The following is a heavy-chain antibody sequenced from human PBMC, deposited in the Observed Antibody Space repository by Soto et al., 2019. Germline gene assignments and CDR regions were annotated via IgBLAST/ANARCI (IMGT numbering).Heavy chain of an antibody. CDR2: IATGGDRI. CDR1: GFALDTYD. CDR3: ACEHVLMFASYDAFKV. V-gene: IGHV3-48*03. D-gene: IGHD2-21*01. Sequence: EEQLVESGGDLVQPGGSLRLSCTSSGFALDTYDMNWVRLAPGKDLEWISHIATGGDRIYYADSVKGRFTISRDNARNSLYLQMNSLRDDDTALYYCACEHVLMFASYDAFKVWGHGTLVTVSS. J-gene: IGHJ3*01.